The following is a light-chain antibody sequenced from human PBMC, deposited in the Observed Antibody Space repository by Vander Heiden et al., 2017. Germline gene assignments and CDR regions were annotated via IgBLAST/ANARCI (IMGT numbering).Light chain of an antibody. V-gene: IGKV1-5*03. CDR1: QSISSW. Sequence: DIQMTQSPSTLSASVGDRVTITCRASQSISSWLAWYQQKPGKAPKLLIYKASSLESGVPSRFSGSGSGTEFTLTISSLQPGDFATYYCQQDNSYPWTFGQGTKVEIK. CDR2: KAS. CDR3: QQDNSYPWT. J-gene: IGKJ1*01.